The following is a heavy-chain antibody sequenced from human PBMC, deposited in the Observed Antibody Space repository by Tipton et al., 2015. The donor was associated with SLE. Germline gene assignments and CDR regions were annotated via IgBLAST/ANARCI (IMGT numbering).Heavy chain of an antibody. CDR2: IYYSGST. CDR1: GGSISSHY. D-gene: IGHD3-3*01. CDR3: ARSYTIFGVVVETRYFDL. Sequence: TLSLTCTVSGGSISSHYWSWIRQPPGKGLEWIGYIYYSGSTNYNPSLKSRVTISVDTSKNQFSLTLSSVTAADSAVYYCARSYTIFGVVVETRYFDLWGRGTLVTVSS. V-gene: IGHV4-59*08. J-gene: IGHJ2*01.